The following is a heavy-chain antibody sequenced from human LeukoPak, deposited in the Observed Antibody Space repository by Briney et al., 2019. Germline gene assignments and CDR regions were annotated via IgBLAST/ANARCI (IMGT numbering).Heavy chain of an antibody. CDR3: ARLDEQWPPDY. D-gene: IGHD6-19*01. V-gene: IGHV5-51*01. Sequence: GESLKISCKASGYTFSTYWIGWVRQMPGKGLEWMGIIYPGDSDTRYSPSFQGQVTISADKSISTAYLQWSSLKASDTAMYYCARLDEQWPPDYWGQGTLVTVSS. CDR2: IYPGDSDT. CDR1: GYTFSTYW. J-gene: IGHJ4*02.